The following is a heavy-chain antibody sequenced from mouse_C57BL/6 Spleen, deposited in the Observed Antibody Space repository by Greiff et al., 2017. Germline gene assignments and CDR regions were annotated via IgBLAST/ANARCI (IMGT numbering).Heavy chain of an antibody. Sequence: QVHVKQSGAELARPGASVKLSCKASGYTFTSYGISWVKQRTGQGLEWIGEIYPRSGNTYYNEKFKGKATLTADKSSSTAYMELRSLTSEDSAVYFCAREGEGDFDYWGQGTTLTVSS. CDR3: AREGEGDFDY. J-gene: IGHJ2*01. V-gene: IGHV1-81*01. CDR1: GYTFTSYG. CDR2: IYPRSGNT.